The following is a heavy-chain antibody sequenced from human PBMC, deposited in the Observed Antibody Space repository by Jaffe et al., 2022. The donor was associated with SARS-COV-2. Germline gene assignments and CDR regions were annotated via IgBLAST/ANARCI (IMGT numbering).Heavy chain of an antibody. CDR3: ARDRDTSGYSTYYYGLDV. CDR2: ISDDASNK. J-gene: IGHJ6*02. V-gene: IGHV3-30-3*01. D-gene: IGHD3-22*01. Sequence: QVQLVESGGGVVQPGRSLTLSCAASGFTFETYAIHWVRQAPGKGLEWVAVISDDASNKYYTDSVTGRFTISRDNSKNTLYLQMNSLRAEDTAVYYCARDRDTSGYSTYYYGLDVWGQGTTVTVSS. CDR1: GFTFETYA.